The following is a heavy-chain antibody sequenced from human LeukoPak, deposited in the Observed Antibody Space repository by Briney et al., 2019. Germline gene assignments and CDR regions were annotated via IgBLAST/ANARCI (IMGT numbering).Heavy chain of an antibody. V-gene: IGHV1-2*02. Sequence: ASVKASCKASGYTFTGYYMHWVRQAPGQGLEWMGWINPNSGGTNYAQKFQGRVTMTRDTSISTAYMELSRLRSDDTAVYYCAREEVMAVAFQYWGQGTLVTVSS. CDR1: GYTFTGYY. D-gene: IGHD6-19*01. CDR3: AREEVMAVAFQY. J-gene: IGHJ1*01. CDR2: INPNSGGT.